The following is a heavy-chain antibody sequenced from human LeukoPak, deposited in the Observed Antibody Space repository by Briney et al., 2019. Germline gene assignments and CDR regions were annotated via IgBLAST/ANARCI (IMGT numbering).Heavy chain of an antibody. D-gene: IGHD1-26*01. CDR1: GYTFTSYY. CDR2: INPNSGGT. J-gene: IGHJ4*02. Sequence: GASVKVSCKASGYTFTSYYMHWVRQAPGQGLEWMGWINPNSGGTSYAQKFQGRVTMTRDTSISTAFMELSGLRSDDTAVYYCARYPREGGNYWGQGTLVTVSS. CDR3: ARYPREGGNY. V-gene: IGHV1-2*02.